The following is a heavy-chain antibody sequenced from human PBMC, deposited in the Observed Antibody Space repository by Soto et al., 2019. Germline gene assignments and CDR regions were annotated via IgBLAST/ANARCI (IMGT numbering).Heavy chain of an antibody. CDR3: ARVVVVVPAAVGVISWFDP. V-gene: IGHV4-59*01. CDR2: IYYSGST. D-gene: IGHD2-2*01. J-gene: IGHJ5*02. Sequence: PSENLSPTCTVSGGSISSYYWGWIRQPPLKVLEWIGYIYYSGSTNYNPSLKSRVTISVDTSKNQFSLKLSSVTAADTAVYYCARVVVVVPAAVGVISWFDPWGQGTLVTVSS. CDR1: GGSISSYY.